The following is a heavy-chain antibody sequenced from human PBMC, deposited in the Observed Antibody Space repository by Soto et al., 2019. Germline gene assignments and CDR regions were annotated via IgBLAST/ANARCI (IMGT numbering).Heavy chain of an antibody. CDR1: GFTFSSYA. Sequence: EVQLLESGGGLVQPGGSLRLSCAASGFTFSSYAMSWVRQAPGKGLEWVSAISGSGGSTYYADSVKGRFTISRDNSKNTLYLQMNSLRAEDTAVYYCASKPGEDYYDSSGHSPYDYWGQGTLVTVSS. CDR2: ISGSGGST. D-gene: IGHD3-22*01. CDR3: ASKPGEDYYDSSGHSPYDY. J-gene: IGHJ4*02. V-gene: IGHV3-23*01.